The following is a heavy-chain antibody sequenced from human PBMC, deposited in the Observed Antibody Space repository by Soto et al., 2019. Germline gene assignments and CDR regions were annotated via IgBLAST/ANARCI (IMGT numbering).Heavy chain of an antibody. CDR3: AGEEVYRDYLGENLNWFDP. V-gene: IGHV1-3*01. D-gene: IGHD4-17*01. J-gene: IGHJ5*02. CDR1: GYTFTSYA. CDR2: INAGNGNT. Sequence: QVQLVQSGAEVKKPGASVKVSCKASGYTFTSYAMHWVRQAPGQRLEWMGWINAGNGNTKYSQKFQGRVTITRDTSASTAYTELSSLRSDDTAVYYCAGEEVYRDYLGENLNWFDPWGQGPLVTVSS.